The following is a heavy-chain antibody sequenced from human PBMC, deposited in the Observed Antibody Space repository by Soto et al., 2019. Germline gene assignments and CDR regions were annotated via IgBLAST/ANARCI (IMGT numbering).Heavy chain of an antibody. CDR2: INPNSGGT. J-gene: IGHJ6*02. Sequence: ASVKVSCKASGYTFTGYYMHWVRQAPGQGLEWMGWINPNSGGTNYAQKFQGWVTMTRDTSISTAYMELSRLRSDDTAVYYCARGADIVATIFGFYYYGMDVWGQGTTVTVSS. CDR1: GYTFTGYY. V-gene: IGHV1-2*04. CDR3: ARGADIVATIFGFYYYGMDV. D-gene: IGHD5-12*01.